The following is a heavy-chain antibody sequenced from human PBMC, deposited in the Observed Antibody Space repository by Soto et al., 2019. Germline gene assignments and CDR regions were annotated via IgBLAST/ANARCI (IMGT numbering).Heavy chain of an antibody. CDR3: ARLRDTRCQDYSYNYVMDV. J-gene: IGHJ6*02. CDR1: DDSISSSTYY. CDR2: IYYSGST. V-gene: IGHV4-39*01. Sequence: QLQLQESGPGLVKPSETLSLTCTVSDDSISSSTYYWGWIRQPPGKGLEWIGSIYYSGSTYYNPSLRSRVTISLDTSKNQFSLKLSSVTAADTAMYYCARLRDTRCQDYSYNYVMDVWGQGTTVSVSS. D-gene: IGHD5-18*01.